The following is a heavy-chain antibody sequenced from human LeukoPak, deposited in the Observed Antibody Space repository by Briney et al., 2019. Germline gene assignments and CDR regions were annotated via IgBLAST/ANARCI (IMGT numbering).Heavy chain of an antibody. CDR3: ARDLGMITFGGAIIN. V-gene: IGHV3-74*01. D-gene: IGHD3-16*02. CDR2: INSDGSST. CDR1: GFTFSSYW. Sequence: GGSLRLSCAASGFTFSSYWMHWVRQAPGKGLVWVSRINSDGSSTSYADSVKGRFTISRDNAKNTLYLQMNSLRAEDTAVYYCARDLGMITFGGAIINWSQGTLVTVSS. J-gene: IGHJ4*02.